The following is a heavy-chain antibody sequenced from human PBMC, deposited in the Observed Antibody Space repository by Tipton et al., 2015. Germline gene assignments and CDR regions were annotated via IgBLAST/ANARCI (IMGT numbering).Heavy chain of an antibody. CDR1: GFTFSSYA. CDR3: VRLWFGELLGGDY. CDR2: ISGSGGST. V-gene: IGHV3-23*04. Sequence: VQLVQSGGGLVQPGGSLRLSCAASGFTFSSYAMSWVRQAPGKGLEWVSAISGSGGSTYYADSVKGRFTISRDNAKNHLYLEMNSLRAEDTAFYYCVRLWFGELLGGDYWGQGTLVTVSS. D-gene: IGHD3-10*01. J-gene: IGHJ4*02.